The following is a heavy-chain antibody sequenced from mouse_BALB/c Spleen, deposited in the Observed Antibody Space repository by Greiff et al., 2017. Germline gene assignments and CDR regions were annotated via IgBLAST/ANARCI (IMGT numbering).Heavy chain of an antibody. D-gene: IGHD2-14*01. V-gene: IGHV2-9*02. Sequence: VHLVESGPGLVAPSQSLSITCTVSGFSLTSYGVHWVRQPPGKGLEWLGVIWAGGSTNYNSALMSRLSISKDNSKSQVFLKMNSLQTDDTAMYYCATYRYDEGFAYWGQGTLVTVSA. CDR3: ATYRYDEGFAY. CDR1: GFSLTSYG. CDR2: IWAGGST. J-gene: IGHJ3*01.